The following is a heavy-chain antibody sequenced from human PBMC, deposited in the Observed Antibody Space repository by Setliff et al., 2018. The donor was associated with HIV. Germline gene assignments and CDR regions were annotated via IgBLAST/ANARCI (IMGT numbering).Heavy chain of an antibody. CDR2: INPSGGSA. Sequence: ASVKVSCKASGYTFTRNQIHWVRQAPGQGLEWMGIINPSGGSAAYAEKFRGRVTMTSDTSTNTVYMELRSLRSEETAVLYCARQGGYNSPLMVWGQGKLVTVSS. CDR3: ARQGGYNSPLMV. D-gene: IGHD3-10*01. J-gene: IGHJ4*02. V-gene: IGHV1-46*01. CDR1: GYTFTRNQ.